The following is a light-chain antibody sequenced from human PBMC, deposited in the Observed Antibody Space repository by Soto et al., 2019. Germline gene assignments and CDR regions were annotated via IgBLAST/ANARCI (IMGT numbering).Light chain of an antibody. CDR1: QSVSSY. CDR2: DAS. CDR3: QQRSNWPPRFT. J-gene: IGKJ3*01. V-gene: IGKV3-11*01. Sequence: EIVLTQSPATLSLSPGERATLSCRASQSVSSYLAWYQQKPGQAPRLLIYDASNRATGIPARFSGSGSWTYFTLTISSLEPEDFAVYYCQQRSNWPPRFTFGPGTKGDIK.